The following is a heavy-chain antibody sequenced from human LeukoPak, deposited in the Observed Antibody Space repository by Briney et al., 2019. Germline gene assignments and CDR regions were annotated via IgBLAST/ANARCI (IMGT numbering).Heavy chain of an antibody. D-gene: IGHD5-18*01. CDR3: AGGINGYSYGYVAY. V-gene: IGHV3-53*01. Sequence: GGSLRLSCAASGFTVSANYMNWVRQAPGKGLEWVSVIFSGGSTYYGDSVKGRFTISRDNSKNTLFLQMNSLRAEDTAVNYCAGGINGYSYGYVAYWGQGTLVTVSS. J-gene: IGHJ4*02. CDR2: IFSGGST. CDR1: GFTVSANY.